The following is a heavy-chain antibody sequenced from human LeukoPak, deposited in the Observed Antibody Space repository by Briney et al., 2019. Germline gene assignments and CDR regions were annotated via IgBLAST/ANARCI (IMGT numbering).Heavy chain of an antibody. CDR2: IYTSGST. J-gene: IGHJ6*03. V-gene: IGHV4-61*02. CDR1: VGSISSGTYY. CDR3: ARGALGFGTPGYMDV. D-gene: IGHD3-10*01. Sequence: SQTLSLTCTVSVGSISSGTYYWTWIRQPAGKGLEWIGRIYTSGSTNYNPSLKSRVTISIDTSKNQFSLKLSSVTAADTAVYYCARGALGFGTPGYMDVWGKGTTVTVSS.